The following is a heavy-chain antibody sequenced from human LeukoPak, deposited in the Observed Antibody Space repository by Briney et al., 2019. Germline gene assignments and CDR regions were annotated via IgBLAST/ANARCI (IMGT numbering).Heavy chain of an antibody. Sequence: GASVNVSCKASGYTFTSYGISWVRQAPGQGLEWMGWISTYNGNTNYAQKLQGRVTMTTDTSTSTAYMELRRLRSDDTAVYYCARDLGRYCSGGSCHYYSYYMDVWGKGTTVTVSS. J-gene: IGHJ6*03. CDR2: ISTYNGNT. CDR3: ARDLGRYCSGGSCHYYSYYMDV. D-gene: IGHD2-15*01. V-gene: IGHV1-18*01. CDR1: GYTFTSYG.